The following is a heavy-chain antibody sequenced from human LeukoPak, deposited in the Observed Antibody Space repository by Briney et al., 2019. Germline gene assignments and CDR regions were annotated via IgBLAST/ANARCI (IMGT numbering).Heavy chain of an antibody. J-gene: IGHJ4*02. CDR3: ARWGSGYYFFDY. D-gene: IGHD3-22*01. CDR1: GYSISSGYY. Sequence: SETLSLTCAVSGYSISSGYYWGWIRQPPGKGLEWIGYIYYSGSTNYNPSLEGRVTISVDTSKNQFSLKLSSVTAADTAVYYCARWGSGYYFFDYWGQGTPVTLSS. CDR2: IYYSGST. V-gene: IGHV4-61*01.